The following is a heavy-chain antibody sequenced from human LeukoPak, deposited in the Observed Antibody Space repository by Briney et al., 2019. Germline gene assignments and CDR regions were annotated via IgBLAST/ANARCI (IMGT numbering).Heavy chain of an antibody. CDR2: ISYDGSNK. CDR1: GFTFSSYA. Sequence: GGSLRLSCAASGFTFSSYAMHWVRQAPGKGLEWVAVISYDGSNKYYADSVKGRFTISRDNSKNTLYLQMNSLRAEDTAVYYCVRNPDYWGQGTLVTVSP. CDR3: VRNPDY. J-gene: IGHJ4*02. V-gene: IGHV3-30*04.